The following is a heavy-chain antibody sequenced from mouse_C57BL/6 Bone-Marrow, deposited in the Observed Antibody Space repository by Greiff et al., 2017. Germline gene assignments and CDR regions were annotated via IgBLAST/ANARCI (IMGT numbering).Heavy chain of an antibody. Sequence: EVQLQQSGPELVKPGASVKISCKASGYTFTDYYMNWVKQSHGKSLEWIGDINPNNGGTSYNQKFKGKATLTVDKSSSTAYMELRSLTSEDSAVYYCARFPYYSNYEAYWGQGTLVTVSA. CDR3: ARFPYYSNYEAY. V-gene: IGHV1-26*01. CDR2: INPNNGGT. CDR1: GYTFTDYY. J-gene: IGHJ3*01. D-gene: IGHD2-5*01.